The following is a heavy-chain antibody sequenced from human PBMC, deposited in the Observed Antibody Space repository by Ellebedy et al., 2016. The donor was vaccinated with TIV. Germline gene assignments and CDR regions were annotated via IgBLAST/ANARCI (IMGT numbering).Heavy chain of an antibody. CDR2: ISSSSSYI. V-gene: IGHV3-21*04. CDR3: AREGGATSRIFDY. J-gene: IGHJ4*02. D-gene: IGHD1-26*01. Sequence: GESLKISCAASGFTFSSYSMNWVRQAPGKGLEWVSSISSSSSYIYYADSVKGRFTISRDNAKNSLYLQMNSLRSEDTAVYYCAREGGATSRIFDYWGQGTLVTVSS. CDR1: GFTFSSYS.